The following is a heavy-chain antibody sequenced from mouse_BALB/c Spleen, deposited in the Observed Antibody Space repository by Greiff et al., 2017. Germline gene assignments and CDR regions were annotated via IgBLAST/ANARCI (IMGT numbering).Heavy chain of an antibody. D-gene: IGHD2-3*01. CDR3: ARSYDGYYVGAMDY. V-gene: IGHV3-2*02. CDR2: ISYSGST. J-gene: IGHJ4*01. Sequence: EVQRVESGPGLVKPSQSLSLTCTVTGYSIASDYAWNWIRQFPGNKLEWMGYISYSGSTSYNPSLKSRISITRDTSKNQFFLQLNSVTTEDTATYYCARSYDGYYVGAMDYWGQGTSVTVSS. CDR1: GYSIASDYA.